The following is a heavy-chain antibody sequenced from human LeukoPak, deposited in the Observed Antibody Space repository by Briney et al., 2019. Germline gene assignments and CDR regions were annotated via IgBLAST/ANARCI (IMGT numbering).Heavy chain of an antibody. Sequence: GASVKVSCKASGYTFTSYGISWVRQAPGQGLEWMGWISAYNGNTNYAQKLQGRVTMTTDTSTSTAYMELRSLRSDDTAVYYCARVYPYDSSGYYCQNWGQGTLVTVSS. CDR2: ISAYNGNT. V-gene: IGHV1-18*01. J-gene: IGHJ4*02. CDR3: ARVYPYDSSGYYCQN. D-gene: IGHD3-22*01. CDR1: GYTFTSYG.